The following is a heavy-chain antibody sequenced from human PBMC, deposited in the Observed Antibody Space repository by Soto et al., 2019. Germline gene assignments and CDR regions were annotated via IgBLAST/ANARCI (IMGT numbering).Heavy chain of an antibody. CDR3: AKPSDSSIYYYRAPFDY. J-gene: IGHJ4*02. Sequence: EVQLLESGGGLVQPGGSLRLSCAASGFTFSSYAMSWVRQAPGKGLEWVSAISGSGGSTYYADYVKGRFTISRDNSTNALYLQMNSLRAEDTAVYYCAKPSDSSIYYYRAPFDYWGQGTLVTVSS. CDR1: GFTFSSYA. D-gene: IGHD3-22*01. V-gene: IGHV3-23*01. CDR2: ISGSGGST.